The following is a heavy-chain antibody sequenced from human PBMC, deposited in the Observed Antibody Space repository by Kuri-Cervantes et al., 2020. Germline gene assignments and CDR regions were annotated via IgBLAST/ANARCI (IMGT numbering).Heavy chain of an antibody. D-gene: IGHD3-9*01. J-gene: IGHJ4*02. CDR1: GYSFTSYW. CDR3: ARTYYDILTGYYAY. Sequence: GESLKISCKGSGYSFTSYWIGWVRQMPGKGLEWMGIIYPGDSDTRYSPSFQGQVTISADKSISTAFLHWSSLKASDTAIYYCARTYYDILTGYYAYWGQGTLVTVSS. V-gene: IGHV5-51*01. CDR2: IYPGDSDT.